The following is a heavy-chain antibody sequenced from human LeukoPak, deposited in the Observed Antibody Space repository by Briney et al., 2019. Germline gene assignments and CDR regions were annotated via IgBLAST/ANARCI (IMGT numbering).Heavy chain of an antibody. CDR3: ASGAYHFWSGYVVDY. D-gene: IGHD3-3*01. V-gene: IGHV4-34*01. J-gene: IGHJ4*02. CDR2: INHSGST. CDR1: GGSFSGYY. Sequence: SSETLSLTCAVYGGSFSGYYWSWIRQPPGKGLEWIGEINHSGSTNYNPSLKSRVTISVDTSKTQFSLKLSSVTAADTAVYYCASGAYHFWSGYVVDYWGQGALVAVSS.